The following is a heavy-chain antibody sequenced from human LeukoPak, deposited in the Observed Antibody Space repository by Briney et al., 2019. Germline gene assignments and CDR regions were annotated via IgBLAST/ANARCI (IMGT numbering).Heavy chain of an antibody. CDR3: ARDPNRLADYGGDYFDH. V-gene: IGHV3-30*04. D-gene: IGHD4-23*01. CDR1: GFPFSSYS. J-gene: IGHJ4*02. Sequence: GGSLRLSCAASGFPFSSYSMHWVXQAPGNGLXXVXVISNDGSHKYYADSVKGRFIISRDNSKNTLSLQMNTLRPDDTAVFYCARDPNRLADYGGDYFDHWGQGTLVTVSS. CDR2: ISNDGSHK.